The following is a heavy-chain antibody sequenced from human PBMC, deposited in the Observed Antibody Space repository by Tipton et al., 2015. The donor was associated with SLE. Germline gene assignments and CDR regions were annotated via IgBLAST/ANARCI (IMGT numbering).Heavy chain of an antibody. CDR2: IYYSGST. CDR3: ARVGSSSWSIWYFDL. Sequence: TLSLTCTVSGGSISSHYWSWIRQPPGKGLEWIGYIYYSGSTNYNPSLKSRVTISVDTSKNQFSLKLSSVTAADTAVYYCARVGSSSWSIWYFDLWGRGTLVTFSS. CDR1: GGSISSHY. V-gene: IGHV4-59*11. D-gene: IGHD6-13*01. J-gene: IGHJ2*01.